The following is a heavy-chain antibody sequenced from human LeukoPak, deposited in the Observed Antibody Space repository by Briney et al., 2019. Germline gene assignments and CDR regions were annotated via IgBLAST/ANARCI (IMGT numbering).Heavy chain of an antibody. J-gene: IGHJ4*02. V-gene: IGHV3-73*01. CDR3: TRQELSGYYY. Sequence: GGSLRLSCAASGFTFSGSAMHWVRQAPGKGLEWVGRIRSKANSYATAYAASVKGRFTISRDDSKNTAYLQMNSLKTEDTAVYYCTRQELSGYYYWGQGTLVTVSS. D-gene: IGHD3-22*01. CDR1: GFTFSGSA. CDR2: IRSKANSYAT.